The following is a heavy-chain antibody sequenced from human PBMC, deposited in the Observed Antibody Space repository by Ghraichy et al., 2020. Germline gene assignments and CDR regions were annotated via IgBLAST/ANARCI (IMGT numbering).Heavy chain of an antibody. Sequence: SETLSLTCTVSGGSISSRGYYWSWVRQHPGKGLEWIGYIYYTGNTYYNPSLKSRTTISVDTSKNQFSLKLSSVSAADTAVYYCATYYFDSSNYLSFDSWGQGTLVTVSS. CDR1: GGSISSRGYY. CDR3: ATYYFDSSNYLSFDS. V-gene: IGHV4-31*03. J-gene: IGHJ4*02. CDR2: IYYTGNT. D-gene: IGHD3-22*01.